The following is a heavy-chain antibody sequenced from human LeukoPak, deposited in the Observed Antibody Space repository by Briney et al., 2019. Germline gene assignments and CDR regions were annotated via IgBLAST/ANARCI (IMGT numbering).Heavy chain of an antibody. CDR3: ARGAIFGVVIDY. V-gene: IGHV1-8*01. CDR1: GYTFINYD. Sequence: ASVKVSCKASGYTFINYDINWVRQAPGQGLEWMGWVNPNSGNTGSAQKFQGRLTMTRDTSLNTAYMELSNLRSEDTAVYYCARGAIFGVVIDYWGQGTLVTVSS. CDR2: VNPNSGNT. D-gene: IGHD3-3*01. J-gene: IGHJ4*02.